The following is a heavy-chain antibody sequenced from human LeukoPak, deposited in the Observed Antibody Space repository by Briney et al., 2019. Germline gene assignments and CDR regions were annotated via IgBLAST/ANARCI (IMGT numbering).Heavy chain of an antibody. CDR2: ISGSGGST. Sequence: GGSLRLSCAASGFTFSSYAMSWVRQAPGKGLEWVSAISGSGGSTYYADAVKGRFTIARDNSKNTLYLQMNSPRAEDTAGYYCAKDPNYDSSGTSFHYWRQSTLVTVSS. CDR3: AKDPNYDSSGTSFHY. D-gene: IGHD3-22*01. CDR1: GFTFSSYA. J-gene: IGHJ4*02. V-gene: IGHV3-23*01.